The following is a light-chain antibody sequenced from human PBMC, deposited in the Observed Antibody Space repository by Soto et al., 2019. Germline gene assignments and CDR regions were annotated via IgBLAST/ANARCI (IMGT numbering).Light chain of an antibody. CDR2: DDD. Sequence: VLTPPPSVSAAPGQRVTISCSGSSSNIGGNSVSWYQQLPGTAPKLLIYDDDKRPSGIPDRFSGSKSGTSATLGITGFQTGDAADYYCGSWDSSLSAYVFGTGTKVTVL. J-gene: IGLJ1*01. CDR1: SSNIGGNS. V-gene: IGLV1-51*01. CDR3: GSWDSSLSAYV.